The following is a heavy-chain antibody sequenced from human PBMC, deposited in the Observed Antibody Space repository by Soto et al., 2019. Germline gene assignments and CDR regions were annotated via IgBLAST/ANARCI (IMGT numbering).Heavy chain of an antibody. CDR1: GGTFSNHA. CDR2: IIPLSGTT. D-gene: IGHD3-22*01. CDR3: ARGPDRSGFDLFDY. J-gene: IGHJ4*02. V-gene: IGHV1-69*13. Sequence: SVKVSFKASGGTFSNHALSWVRPAPGQGPEWMGGIIPLSGTTNYVQKFQGRLTITADESMTTAYMELSSLRYEDTAVYYCARGPDRSGFDLFDYWGQGTLVTVSS.